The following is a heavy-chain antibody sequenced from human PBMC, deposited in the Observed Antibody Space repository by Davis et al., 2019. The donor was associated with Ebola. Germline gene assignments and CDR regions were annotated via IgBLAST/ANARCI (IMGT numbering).Heavy chain of an antibody. D-gene: IGHD3-10*01. Sequence: AASVKVFCKASGYTFTRYGISWVRQAPGQGLEWMGWISAYNGNTNYAQNLQGRVTMTTDTSMSTAYMEVRSLRYDDTAVYYCARAVTMVLPSGWFDPWGQGTLVTVSS. CDR3: ARAVTMVLPSGWFDP. V-gene: IGHV1-18*01. CDR2: ISAYNGNT. J-gene: IGHJ5*02. CDR1: GYTFTRYG.